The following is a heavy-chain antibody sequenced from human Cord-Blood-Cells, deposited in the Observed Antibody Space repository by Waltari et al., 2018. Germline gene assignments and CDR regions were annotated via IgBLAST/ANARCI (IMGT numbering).Heavy chain of an antibody. V-gene: IGHV4-30-4*01. Sequence: QVQLQESGPGLVKPSQTLSLTCTVSGGSISSGDYYWSWIRQPPGKGLEWIGYIYYIGSTYYNPSLKSRVTISVDTSKNQCSLKLSSVTAADTGVYYCARDPGGSYYQGVDYWGQGTLVTVSS. J-gene: IGHJ4*02. CDR2: IYYIGST. D-gene: IGHD1-26*01. CDR3: ARDPGGSYYQGVDY. CDR1: GGSISSGDYY.